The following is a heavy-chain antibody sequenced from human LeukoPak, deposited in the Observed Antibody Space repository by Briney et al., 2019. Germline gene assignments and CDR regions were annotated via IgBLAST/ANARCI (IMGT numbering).Heavy chain of an antibody. CDR2: ITCSGYST. D-gene: IGHD3-16*01. J-gene: IGHJ4*02. V-gene: IGHV3-23*01. CDR1: GFTFSSYA. CDR3: AKGRGRSTGYFEY. Sequence: GGSLRLFCAASGFTFSSYAMNWVRQAPGKGLEWVAAITCSGYSTYYADSVKGRFTITRDNSKNTLYLQMNSLRAEDTAVYYCAKGRGRSTGYFEYWGQGTLVTVSS.